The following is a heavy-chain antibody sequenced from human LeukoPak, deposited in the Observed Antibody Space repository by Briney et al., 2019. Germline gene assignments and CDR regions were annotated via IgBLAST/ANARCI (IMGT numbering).Heavy chain of an antibody. Sequence: GASVKVSCKASGYTLTSYGISWVRQAPGQGLEWMGWISAYNGNTNYAQKLQGRVTMTTDTSTSTAYMELRSLRSDDTAVYYCAKTLEMATIRGYYYYGMDVWGQGTTVTVSS. V-gene: IGHV1-18*01. CDR2: ISAYNGNT. CDR1: GYTLTSYG. CDR3: AKTLEMATIRGYYYYGMDV. J-gene: IGHJ6*02. D-gene: IGHD5-24*01.